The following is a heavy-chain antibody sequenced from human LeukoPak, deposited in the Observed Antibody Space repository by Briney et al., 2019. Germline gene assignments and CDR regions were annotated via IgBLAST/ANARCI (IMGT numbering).Heavy chain of an antibody. D-gene: IGHD2-15*01. V-gene: IGHV3-7*01. CDR2: INPAGSET. CDR1: GFSFSAYW. Sequence: GGSLRLSCAASGFSFSAYWMTWVRQAPGTGLEWVADINPAGSETYYVDPVKGRFSISRDNAKNLVYLQMNSLRAEDTAVYHCARFGYVAAVDVWGQGTPVTVSS. CDR3: ARFGYVAAVDV. J-gene: IGHJ4*02.